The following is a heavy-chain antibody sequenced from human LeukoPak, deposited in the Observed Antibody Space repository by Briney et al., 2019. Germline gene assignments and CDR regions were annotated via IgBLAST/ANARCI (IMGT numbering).Heavy chain of an antibody. Sequence: ASVKXSCKASGGTFSSYAISWVRQAPGQGLEWMGGIIPIFGTANYAQKFQGRVTITTDESTSTAYMELSSLRSEDTAVYYCARAGKYQLNGWGQGTLVTVSS. CDR3: ARAGKYQLNG. V-gene: IGHV1-69*05. CDR1: GGTFSSYA. CDR2: IIPIFGTA. J-gene: IGHJ4*02. D-gene: IGHD2-2*01.